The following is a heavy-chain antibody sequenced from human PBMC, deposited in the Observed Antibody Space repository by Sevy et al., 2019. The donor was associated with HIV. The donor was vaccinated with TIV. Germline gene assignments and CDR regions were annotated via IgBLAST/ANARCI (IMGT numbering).Heavy chain of an antibody. CDR2: IYSGGST. CDR1: GFTVSSNY. V-gene: IGHV3-66*01. J-gene: IGHJ6*02. CDR3: ARDSPMTTVVTVGYYGMYV. Sequence: GGSLRLSCAASGFTVSSNYMSWVRQAPGKGLEWVSVIYSGGSTYYADSVKDRFSISRDNSKNTLYLQMSSLRAEDTAVYYCARDSPMTTVVTVGYYGMYVWGQGTTVTVSS. D-gene: IGHD4-17*01.